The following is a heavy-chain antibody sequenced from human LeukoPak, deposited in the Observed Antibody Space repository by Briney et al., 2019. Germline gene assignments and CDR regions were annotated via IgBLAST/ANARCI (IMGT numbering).Heavy chain of an antibody. V-gene: IGHV4-39*01. CDR3: ALYYYDSSGYYGDAFDI. CDR1: GGSISSSSYY. J-gene: IGHJ3*02. D-gene: IGHD3-22*01. CDR2: IYYSGST. Sequence: SETLSLTCTVSGGSISSSSYYWGWTRQPPGKGLEWIGSIYYSGSTYYNPSLKSRVTISVDTSKNQFSLKLSSVTAADTAVYYCALYYYDSSGYYGDAFDIWGQGTMVTVSS.